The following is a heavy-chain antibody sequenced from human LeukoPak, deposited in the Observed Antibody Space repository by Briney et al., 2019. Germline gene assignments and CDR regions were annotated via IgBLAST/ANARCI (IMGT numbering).Heavy chain of an antibody. V-gene: IGHV3-30*18. CDR2: ISYDGSNK. CDR1: GCTFSSYG. CDR3: ANNNIIFGSCGFFPPDY. J-gene: IGHJ4*02. Sequence: GGSLRLSCAASGCTFSSYGMHWVRQAPGKGLEWVAVISYDGSNKYYADSVKGRFTISRDNSKNTLYLQMNSLRAEDTAVYYCANNNIIFGSCGFFPPDYWGQGTLVTLSS. D-gene: IGHD5-18*01.